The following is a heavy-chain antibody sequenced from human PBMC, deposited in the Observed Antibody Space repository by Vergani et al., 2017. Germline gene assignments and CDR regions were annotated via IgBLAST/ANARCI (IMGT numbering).Heavy chain of an antibody. CDR1: GFTFGDYA. J-gene: IGHJ3*02. D-gene: IGHD2-15*01. V-gene: IGHV3-49*04. CDR3: VVCSGGSCPTDAFDI. Sequence: EVQLVESGGGLVQPGRSLRFSCTASGFTFGDYAMSWVRQAPGKGLEWVGFIRSKAYGGTTEYAASVKGRFTISRDDSNSIAYLQMNSLKTEDTAVDYCVVCSGGSCPTDAFDIWGQGTMVTVSS. CDR2: IRSKAYGGTT.